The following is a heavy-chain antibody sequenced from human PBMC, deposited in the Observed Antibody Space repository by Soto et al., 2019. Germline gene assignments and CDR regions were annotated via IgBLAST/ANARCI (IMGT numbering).Heavy chain of an antibody. CDR3: AKDHGTSKFFYYGMDV. D-gene: IGHD1-1*01. Sequence: QVQLVESGGGVVQPGRSLRLSCAASGFTFSSYGMHWVRQAPGKGLEWVAVISYDGSNKYYADSVKGRFTISRDNSKNTLYLQMNSLRAEDTAVYYCAKDHGTSKFFYYGMDVWGQGTTVTVSS. CDR2: ISYDGSNK. CDR1: GFTFSSYG. V-gene: IGHV3-30*18. J-gene: IGHJ6*02.